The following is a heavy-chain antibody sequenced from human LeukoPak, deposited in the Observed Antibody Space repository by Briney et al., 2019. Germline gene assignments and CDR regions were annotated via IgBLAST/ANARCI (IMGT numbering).Heavy chain of an antibody. CDR3: TRGYCSSTSCYEPWDYYYYMDV. Sequence: ASVKVSCKASGYTFTSYGISWVRQAPGQGLEWMGWISAYNGNTNYAQKLQGRVTMTTDTSTSTAYMELRSLRSDGTAVYYCTRGYCSSTSCYEPWDYYYYMDVWGKGTTVTVSS. CDR1: GYTFTSYG. D-gene: IGHD2-2*01. V-gene: IGHV1-18*01. J-gene: IGHJ6*03. CDR2: ISAYNGNT.